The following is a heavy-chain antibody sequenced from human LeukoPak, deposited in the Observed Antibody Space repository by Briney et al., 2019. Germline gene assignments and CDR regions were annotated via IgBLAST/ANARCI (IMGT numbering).Heavy chain of an antibody. J-gene: IGHJ4*02. D-gene: IGHD6-13*01. Sequence: SETLSLTCTVSGGSVSSGSHYWSCIRQPPGKGLEWIGYVYYSGSTMYNPSLKSRVIISVDTSKNQFSLKLTSVTAADTAVYFCATYIVAAGYLHYWGQGTLVTVSS. CDR3: ATYIVAAGYLHY. V-gene: IGHV4-61*01. CDR1: GGSVSSGSHY. CDR2: VYYSGST.